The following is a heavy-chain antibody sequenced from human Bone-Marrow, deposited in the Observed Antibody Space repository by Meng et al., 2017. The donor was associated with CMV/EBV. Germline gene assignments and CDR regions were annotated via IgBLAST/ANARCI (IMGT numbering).Heavy chain of an antibody. CDR1: GFTFSSYN. CDR2: IRYDGSNK. CDR3: AKDGSIVVVPAAPGEYFDY. D-gene: IGHD2-2*01. V-gene: IGHV3-30*02. Sequence: GESLKISCAASGFTFSSYNMHWVRQAPGKGLEWVTFIRYDGSNKYYADSVKGRFTISRDNSKNTLYLQMNTLRVEDTAVYYCAKDGSIVVVPAAPGEYFDYWGQGTLATFSS. J-gene: IGHJ4*02.